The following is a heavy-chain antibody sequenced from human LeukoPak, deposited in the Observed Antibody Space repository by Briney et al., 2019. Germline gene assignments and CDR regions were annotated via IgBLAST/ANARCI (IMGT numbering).Heavy chain of an antibody. D-gene: IGHD4-17*01. CDR1: GFTSSGSA. Sequence: GGSLRLSCAASGFTSSGSAMHWVRQASGKGLEWVGRIRSKANSYATAYAASVKGRFTISRDDSKNTAYLQMNSLKTEDTAVYYCTRLPVYGDYQWAWGQGTLVTVSS. V-gene: IGHV3-73*01. CDR3: TRLPVYGDYQWA. J-gene: IGHJ5*02. CDR2: IRSKANSYAT.